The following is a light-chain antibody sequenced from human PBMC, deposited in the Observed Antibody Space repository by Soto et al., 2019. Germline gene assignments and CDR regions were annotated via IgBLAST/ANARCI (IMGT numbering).Light chain of an antibody. J-gene: IGKJ4*01. CDR1: QDITND. CDR2: EAS. V-gene: IGKV1-33*01. CDR3: QQYDNVHLT. Sequence: DIQMTQSPSSLSASVGDRVTITCQASQDITNDLNWYQQKPGKAPKVLIYEASNLKTGVPSRFSGSGSVTDFTFTISSLQPEDIATYFCQQYDNVHLTFGGGTKMEIK.